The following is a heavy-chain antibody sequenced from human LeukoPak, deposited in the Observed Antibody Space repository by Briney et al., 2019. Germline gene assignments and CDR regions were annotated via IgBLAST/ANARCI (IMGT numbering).Heavy chain of an antibody. D-gene: IGHD3-10*01. CDR2: FNHVGTT. CDR3: ASLRPGTDY. J-gene: IGHJ4*02. V-gene: IGHV4-34*01. CDR1: GGSFDGYY. Sequence: SETLSLTCAVSGGSFDGYYWSWFRQPPNKGLEWIGEFNHVGTTNYNPSLKSRVSISVDTSKNHFSLKLKSVTAADTAVYYCASLRPGTDYWSQGTLVTVSS.